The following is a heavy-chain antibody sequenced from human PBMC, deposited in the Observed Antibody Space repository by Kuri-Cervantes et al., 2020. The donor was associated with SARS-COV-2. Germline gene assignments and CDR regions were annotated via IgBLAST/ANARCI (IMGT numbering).Heavy chain of an antibody. V-gene: IGHV4-34*01. J-gene: IGHJ4*02. CDR2: IKHSGST. CDR3: ARGVPGF. Sequence: SQTLSLTCAVYGGSFNDYWWSWVRQPPGTGLEWIGDIKHSGSTNCNPSLKSRVTISVDTSKNQSPLKLTSVTAADTAVYYCARGVPGFWGPGTLVTVSS. CDR1: GGSFNDYW.